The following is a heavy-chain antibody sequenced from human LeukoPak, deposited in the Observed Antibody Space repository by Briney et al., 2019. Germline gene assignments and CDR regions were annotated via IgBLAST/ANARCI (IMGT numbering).Heavy chain of an antibody. CDR3: ARDPFFRERFFMDV. CDR2: ISGSGGST. J-gene: IGHJ6*03. CDR1: GFTFSSYA. V-gene: IGHV3-23*01. D-gene: IGHD3-3*01. Sequence: GGSLRLSCAASGFTFSSYAMSWVRQAPGKGLEWVSAISGSGGSTYYADSVKGRFTISRDNSKNTLYLQMNSLRAEDTAVYYCARDPFFRERFFMDVWGKGTTVTVSS.